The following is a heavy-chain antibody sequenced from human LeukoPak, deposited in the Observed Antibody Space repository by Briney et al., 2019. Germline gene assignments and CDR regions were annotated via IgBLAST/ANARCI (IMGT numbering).Heavy chain of an antibody. V-gene: IGHV1-46*01. CDR3: ARERGGVVIIKAFDI. CDR1: GYTFTIYY. J-gene: IGHJ3*02. Sequence: ASVKVSCKASGYTFTIYYMHWVRQAPGQGLEWMGIINPSGGSTSYAQKFQGRVTMTRDTSTSTVYMELSSLRSEDTAVYYCARERGGVVIIKAFDIWGQGTMVTVSS. D-gene: IGHD3-3*01. CDR2: INPSGGST.